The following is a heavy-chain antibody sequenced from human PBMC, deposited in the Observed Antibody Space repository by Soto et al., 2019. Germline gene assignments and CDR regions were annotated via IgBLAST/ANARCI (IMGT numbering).Heavy chain of an antibody. D-gene: IGHD3-22*01. CDR2: IYYSGST. J-gene: IGHJ6*02. V-gene: IGHV4-61*01. Sequence: PSETLSLTCTVSGGSVSSGSYYWSWIRQPPGKGLEWIGYIYYSGSTNYNPSLKSRVTISVDTSKNQFSLKLSSVTAADTAVYYCAREAIGAYYYYYGMDVWGQGTTVTV. CDR1: GGSVSSGSYY. CDR3: AREAIGAYYYYYGMDV.